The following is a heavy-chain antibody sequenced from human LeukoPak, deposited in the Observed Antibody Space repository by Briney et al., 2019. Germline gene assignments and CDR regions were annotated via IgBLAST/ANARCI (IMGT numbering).Heavy chain of an antibody. CDR3: ARGGSSGYML. CDR2: INHSGST. D-gene: IGHD3-10*02. CDR1: GFTFSSYS. V-gene: IGHV4-34*01. Sequence: GSLRLSCAAPGFTFSSYSMNWIRQPPGKGLEWIGEINHSGSTNYNPSLKSRVTISVDTSKNQFSLKLSSVTAADTAVYYCARGGSSGYMLWGQGTLVTVSS. J-gene: IGHJ4*02.